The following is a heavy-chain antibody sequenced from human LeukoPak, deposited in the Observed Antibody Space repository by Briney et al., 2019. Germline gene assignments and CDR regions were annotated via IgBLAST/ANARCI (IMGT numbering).Heavy chain of an antibody. J-gene: IGHJ3*02. V-gene: IGHV1-18*01. CDR2: ISAYNGNT. Sequence: GASVKVSCKASGYTFTSYGISWVRQAPGQGLEWMGWISAYNGNTNYAQKLQGRVTMTRDTSTSTVYMELSSLRSEDTAVYYCARGMTTVTTSRPDAFDIWGQGTMVTVSS. D-gene: IGHD4-17*01. CDR3: ARGMTTVTTSRPDAFDI. CDR1: GYTFTSYG.